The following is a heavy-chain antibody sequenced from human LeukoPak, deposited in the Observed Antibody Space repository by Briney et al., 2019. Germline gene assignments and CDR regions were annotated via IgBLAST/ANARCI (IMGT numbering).Heavy chain of an antibody. J-gene: IGHJ1*01. CDR2: IYSGGST. D-gene: IGHD3-10*01. V-gene: IGHV3-66*01. Sequence: GGSLRLSCAASGLTISNNFMGWVRQAPREGLEWVSLIYSGGSTYSADSVKGRFTISRDNSKNTLHPQMNSLRVEDTAVYYCARDTDYYGSGRHGYFDHWGQGTLVTVSS. CDR3: ARDTDYYGSGRHGYFDH. CDR1: GLTISNNF.